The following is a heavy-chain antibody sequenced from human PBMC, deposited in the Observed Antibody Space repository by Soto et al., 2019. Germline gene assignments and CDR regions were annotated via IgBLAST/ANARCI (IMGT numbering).Heavy chain of an antibody. CDR3: AGRYGYSFDY. J-gene: IGHJ4*02. CDR2: IYYSGTT. Sequence: QVQLQESGPGLVKPSETLSLTCTVSGCSISTYYWSWIRQPPGKGLEWIGYIYYSGTTNYNPSLKNRVTISVDTSKNQLSLKLSSVTAADAAVYYCAGRYGYSFDYWGQGTLVTVSS. CDR1: GCSISTYY. D-gene: IGHD5-18*01. V-gene: IGHV4-59*08.